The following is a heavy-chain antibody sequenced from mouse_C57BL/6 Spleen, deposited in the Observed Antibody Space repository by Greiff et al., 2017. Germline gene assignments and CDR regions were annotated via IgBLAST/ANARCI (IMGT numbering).Heavy chain of an antibody. CDR1: GYTFTDYE. Sequence: QVQLQQSGAELVRPGASVTLSCKASGYTFTDYEMHWVKQIPVHGLEWIGAIDPETGGTAYNQKFKGKAILTADKSSSTAYMELRSLTSEDSAVYYCTSSSTAQAYWFAYWGQGTLVTVSA. J-gene: IGHJ3*01. CDR3: TSSSTAQAYWFAY. CDR2: IDPETGGT. D-gene: IGHD3-2*02. V-gene: IGHV1-15*01.